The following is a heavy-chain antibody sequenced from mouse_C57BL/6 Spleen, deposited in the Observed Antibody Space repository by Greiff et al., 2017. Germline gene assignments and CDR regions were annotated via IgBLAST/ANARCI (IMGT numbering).Heavy chain of an antibody. CDR2: INPGSGGT. CDR3: ARQAIDY. J-gene: IGHJ4*01. V-gene: IGHV1-54*01. Sequence: QVQLQQSGAELVRPGTSVKVSCKASGYAFTNYLIEWVKQRPGQGLEWIGVINPGSGGTNYNGKFKGKATLTADKSSSTAYMQLSSLTSEDAAVYFCARQAIDYWGQGTSVTVSA. CDR1: GYAFTNYL.